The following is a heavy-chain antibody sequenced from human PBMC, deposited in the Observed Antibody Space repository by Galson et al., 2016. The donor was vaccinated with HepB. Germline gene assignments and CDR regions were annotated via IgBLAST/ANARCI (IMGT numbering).Heavy chain of an antibody. V-gene: IGHV3-11*01. CDR2: VSGGGRTI. Sequence: SLRLSCAAYGFTFSDYFMTWIRQAPGKGLEWISYVSGGGRTISYTDSVKGRFTVSRDNANKLLFLQMDSLTADDTAVYYCARASSDGFWSGSTYYIGDWGQGALVTVSS. J-gene: IGHJ4*02. D-gene: IGHD3-3*01. CDR1: GFTFSDYF. CDR3: ARASSDGFWSGSTYYIGD.